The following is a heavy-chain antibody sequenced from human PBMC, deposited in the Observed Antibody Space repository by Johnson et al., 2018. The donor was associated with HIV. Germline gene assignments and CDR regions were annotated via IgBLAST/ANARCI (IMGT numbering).Heavy chain of an antibody. CDR3: AKVLNEKSYIDLFHV. V-gene: IGHV3-30*04. D-gene: IGHD2-8*01. J-gene: IGHJ3*01. CDR2: ISYDVSKK. Sequence: QVQLVESGGGLVKPGGSLRLSCAASGFLFSRYAMHWVRQAPGKGLEWVAVISYDVSKKYYADSVKGRFTISRDNSKNTLYLQMNSLRAEDTAVYYCAKVLNEKSYIDLFHVWGQGTMVTVSS. CDR1: GFLFSRYA.